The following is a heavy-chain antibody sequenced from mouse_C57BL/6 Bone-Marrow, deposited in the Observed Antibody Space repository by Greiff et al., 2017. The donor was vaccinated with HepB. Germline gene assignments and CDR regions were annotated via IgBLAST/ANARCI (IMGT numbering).Heavy chain of an antibody. CDR1: GYTFTSYW. CDR3: ARGITTVVADY. CDR2: IYPGSGST. D-gene: IGHD1-1*01. Sequence: QVHVKQPGAELVKPGASVKMSCKASGYTFTSYWITWVKQRPGQGLEWIGDIYPGSGSTNYNEKFKSKATLTVDTSSSTAYMQLSSLTSEDSAVYYCARGITTVVADYWGQGTTLTVSS. V-gene: IGHV1-55*01. J-gene: IGHJ2*01.